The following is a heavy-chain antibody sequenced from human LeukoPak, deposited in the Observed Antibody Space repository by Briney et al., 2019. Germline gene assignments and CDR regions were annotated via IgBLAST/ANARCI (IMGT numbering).Heavy chain of an antibody. D-gene: IGHD3-22*01. J-gene: IGHJ4*02. CDR2: ISSSSSYI. V-gene: IGHV3-21*01. CDR3: ASGWDYDSSGYYYR. Sequence: GGSLRLSCAASGFTFSSYSMNWVRQAPGKGLEWVSSISSSSSYIYYADSVKGRFTISRDNAKNSLYLQMNSLRAEDTAVYYCASGWDYDSSGYYYRRGQGTLVTVSS. CDR1: GFTFSSYS.